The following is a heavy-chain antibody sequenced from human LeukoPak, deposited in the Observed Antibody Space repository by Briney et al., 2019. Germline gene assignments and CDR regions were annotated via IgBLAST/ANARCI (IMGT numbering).Heavy chain of an antibody. D-gene: IGHD3-22*01. Sequence: SETLSLTCTVSGGFISSYYWSWIRQPPGKGLEWIGYIYYSGSTNYNPSLKSRVTISVDTSKNQFSLKLSSVTAADTAVYYCAREGNYYDSSGYYYNYFDYWGQGTLVTVSS. CDR3: AREGNYYDSSGYYYNYFDY. J-gene: IGHJ4*02. V-gene: IGHV4-59*01. CDR2: IYYSGST. CDR1: GGFISSYY.